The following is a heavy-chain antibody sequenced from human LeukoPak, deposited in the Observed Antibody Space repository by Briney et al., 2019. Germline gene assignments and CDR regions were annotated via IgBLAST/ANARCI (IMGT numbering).Heavy chain of an antibody. CDR3: ARVYSSGSFYLY. CDR2: INPDSGGT. J-gene: IGHJ4*02. Sequence: ASVKVSCKASRDIFTSYYIHWVRQAPGQGLEWMGWINPDSGGTKYAQKFQGRVTMTSDTSISTAYMELTRLRSDDTAVYYCARVYSSGSFYLYWGQGTLVTVSS. V-gene: IGHV1-2*02. D-gene: IGHD3-10*01. CDR1: RDIFTSYY.